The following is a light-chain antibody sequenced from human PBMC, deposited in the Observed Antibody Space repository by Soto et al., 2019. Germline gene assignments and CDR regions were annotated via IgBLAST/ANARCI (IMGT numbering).Light chain of an antibody. Sequence: DIQLTQSPSFLSASVGDRLTITCRASQDIRSSLAWYQQKPGKAPNLLIYTVSTLQSGVPSRFSGSRYGTEFSLTISSLQPEEFATYYCQEFNSPPFTFGGGNKVEI. CDR3: QEFNSPPFT. V-gene: IGKV1-9*01. CDR2: TVS. J-gene: IGKJ4*01. CDR1: QDIRSS.